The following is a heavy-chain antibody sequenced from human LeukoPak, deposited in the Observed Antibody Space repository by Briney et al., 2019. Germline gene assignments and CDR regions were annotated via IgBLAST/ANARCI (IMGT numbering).Heavy chain of an antibody. D-gene: IGHD3-22*01. CDR1: GYTFTSYC. CDR3: AKYYYDSSGSYSFDY. V-gene: IGHV1-18*01. Sequence: ASVKVSCKASGYTFTSYCISWVRQAPGQGLEWMGWISAYNGNTNYAQKLQGRVTMTTDTSTSTAYMELRSLRSDDTAVYYCAKYYYDSSGSYSFDYWGQGTLVTVSS. CDR2: ISAYNGNT. J-gene: IGHJ4*02.